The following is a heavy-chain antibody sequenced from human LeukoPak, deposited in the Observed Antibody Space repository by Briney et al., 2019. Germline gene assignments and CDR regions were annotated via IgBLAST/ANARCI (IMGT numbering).Heavy chain of an antibody. D-gene: IGHD4-17*01. CDR1: GDSVSSNISA. CDR2: TYYRSKWYH. V-gene: IGHV6-1*01. CDR3: ARGTTALTIKRGCYY. J-gene: IGHJ4*02. Sequence: SQTLSLTCGISGDSVSSNISAWTWIRQSPSRGLEWLGSTYYRSKWYHDYAASVKSRITINPDTSKNQFSLQLNSVSPEDTAIYCCARGTTALTIKRGCYYWGQGTRVTVSS.